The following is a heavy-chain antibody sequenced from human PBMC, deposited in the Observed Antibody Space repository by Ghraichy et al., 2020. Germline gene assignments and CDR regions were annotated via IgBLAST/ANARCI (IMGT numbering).Heavy chain of an antibody. CDR3: AKFSPPYGMDV. CDR2: ITGSGGST. CDR1: GFTFSNYA. V-gene: IGHV3-23*01. J-gene: IGHJ6*02. Sequence: GGSLRLSCAASGFTFSNYAMSWVRQAPGKGLEWVSTITGSGGSTYYADSVRGRFTISTDNSKNTLYLQMHSLRAEDTAVYYCAKFSPPYGMDVWGHGTTVTVSS.